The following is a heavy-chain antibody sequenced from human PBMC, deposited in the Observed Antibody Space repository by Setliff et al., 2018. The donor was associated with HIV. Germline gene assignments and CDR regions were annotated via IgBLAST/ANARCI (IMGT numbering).Heavy chain of an antibody. CDR3: ARVQMAYAAFDV. CDR2: VHSSGST. D-gene: IGHD4-17*01. CDR1: GSSVTNNY. V-gene: IGHV4-59*08. Sequence: PSETLSLTCTVSGSSVTNNYWSWIRQAPGKGLEWLGYVHSSGSTNYNPSLKSRVTMSVDTSKTQFYLKLRSVTASDTAVYYCARVQMAYAAFDVWGQGTMVTVSS. J-gene: IGHJ3*01.